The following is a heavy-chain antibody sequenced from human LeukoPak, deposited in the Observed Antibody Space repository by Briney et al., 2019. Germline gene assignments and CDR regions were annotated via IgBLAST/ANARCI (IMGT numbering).Heavy chain of an antibody. Sequence: GGSLRLSCAVSGFIVSSNYMSWVRRAPGKGLEWVSVIYSGGSTYYADSVKGRFTISRDNSKNTLYLQMNSLRAEDTAVYYCARVVAVPNYVQRYFDYWGQGTLVTVSS. CDR2: IYSGGST. CDR3: ARVVAVPNYVQRYFDY. J-gene: IGHJ4*02. CDR1: GFIVSSNY. D-gene: IGHD2-15*01. V-gene: IGHV3-53*01.